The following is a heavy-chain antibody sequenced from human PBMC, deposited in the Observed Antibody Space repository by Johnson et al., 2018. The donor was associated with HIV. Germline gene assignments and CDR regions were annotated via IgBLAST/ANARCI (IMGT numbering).Heavy chain of an antibody. CDR3: ARESVTRRGWGHVFDG. J-gene: IGHJ3*01. CDR1: RFTFSSYA. D-gene: IGHD1-26*01. Sequence: VQLVESGGGLVKPGGSLRLSCAASRFTFSSYAMHWVRQAPGKGLEWVSVIYSGGSTYYADSVKGRFTISRDNSKNTLYLQMNSLRVEDTAVYYCARESVTRRGWGHVFDGWGQGTMVTVSS. CDR2: IYSGGST. V-gene: IGHV3-66*01.